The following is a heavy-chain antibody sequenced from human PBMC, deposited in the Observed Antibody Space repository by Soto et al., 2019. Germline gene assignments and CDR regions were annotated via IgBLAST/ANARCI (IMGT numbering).Heavy chain of an antibody. CDR1: GFTVSSNY. Sequence: GGSLRLSCAASGFTVSSNYMSWVRQAPGKGLEWVSVIYSGGSTYYADSVKGRFTISRDNSKNTLYLQMNSLRAEDTAMYYCARGIDIAPGWFDPWGQGTLVTVSS. CDR3: ARGIDIAPGWFDP. D-gene: IGHD5-12*01. J-gene: IGHJ5*02. V-gene: IGHV3-66*01. CDR2: IYSGGST.